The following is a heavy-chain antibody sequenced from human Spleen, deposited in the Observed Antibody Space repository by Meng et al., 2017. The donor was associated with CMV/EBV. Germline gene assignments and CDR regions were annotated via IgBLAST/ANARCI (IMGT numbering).Heavy chain of an antibody. CDR1: GYSFTDYY. V-gene: IGHV1-2*02. Sequence: VQLVQSGAEGRTPGTSMTVSCKASGYSFTDYYIHWVRQAPGQGLEWMGWINPNSEATRYPQNFQGRVTMTRDTSITTAYMELNRLTSDDTAVYYCARDNAGNSFEYWGQGTLVTVSS. CDR2: INPNSEAT. J-gene: IGHJ4*02. CDR3: ARDNAGNSFEY. D-gene: IGHD6-13*01.